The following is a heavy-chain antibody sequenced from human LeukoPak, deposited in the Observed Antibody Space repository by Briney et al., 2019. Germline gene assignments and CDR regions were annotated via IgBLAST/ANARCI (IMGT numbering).Heavy chain of an antibody. CDR2: IKQDGSEK. CDR3: ASLWFGELLSPLDAFDI. D-gene: IGHD3-10*01. Sequence: GGSLRLSCAASGFTFSSYWMSWVRQAPGKGLEWVANIKQDGSEKYYVDSVKGRFTISRDNAKNSLYLQMNSLRAEDTAVYYCASLWFGELLSPLDAFDIWGQGTMVTVSS. CDR1: GFTFSSYW. J-gene: IGHJ3*02. V-gene: IGHV3-7*01.